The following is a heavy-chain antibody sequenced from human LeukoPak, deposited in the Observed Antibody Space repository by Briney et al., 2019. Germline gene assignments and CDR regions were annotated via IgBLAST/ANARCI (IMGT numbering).Heavy chain of an antibody. CDR2: MYYNGNNYYT. Sequence: SETLSLTCTVSGGSMSISNYYWGWIRQPPGKGLEWIGSMYYNGNNYYTYYNPSLKSRVTVSVDKSKNQCSLKVTSVTAADTAVYYCARHVYYYYMDIWGKGTTVTVSS. CDR1: GGSMSISNYY. V-gene: IGHV4-39*01. CDR3: ARHVYYYYMDI. J-gene: IGHJ6*03.